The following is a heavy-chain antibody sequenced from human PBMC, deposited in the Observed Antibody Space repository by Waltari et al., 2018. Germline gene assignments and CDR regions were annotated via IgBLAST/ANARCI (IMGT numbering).Heavy chain of an antibody. V-gene: IGHV3-30-3*01. D-gene: IGHD6-19*01. CDR3: ARDSSGWYTDRFYYFDY. CDR2: ISYDGSNK. CDR1: GFTFSSYA. J-gene: IGHJ4*02. Sequence: QVQLVESGGGVVQPGRSLSLSCAASGFTFSSYAMQWGRQASGQGLEWVAVISYDGSNKYYADSVKGRFTISRDNSKNTLYLQMNSLRAEDTAVYYCARDSSGWYTDRFYYFDYWGQGTLVTVSS.